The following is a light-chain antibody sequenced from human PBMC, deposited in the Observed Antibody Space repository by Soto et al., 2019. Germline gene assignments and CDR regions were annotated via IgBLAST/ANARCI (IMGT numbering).Light chain of an antibody. V-gene: IGLV4-69*02. Sequence: QSVLTQSPSASASLGASVKLTCTLSSGHSNSGIAWHQQQPEKGPRYLMKVTSDGSHNKGDGIPDRFSGSSSGAERYLTISSLQSEDEADYYCQTWGTTHQVFGGGTKLTVL. CDR3: QTWGTTHQV. CDR2: VTSDGSH. J-gene: IGLJ3*02. CDR1: SGHSNSG.